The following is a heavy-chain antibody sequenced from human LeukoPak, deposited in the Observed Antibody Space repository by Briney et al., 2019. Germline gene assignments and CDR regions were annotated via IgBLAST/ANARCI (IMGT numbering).Heavy chain of an antibody. D-gene: IGHD3-22*01. CDR1: GGSISGSSYY. CDR3: ARGYYDSSGYYFDY. V-gene: IGHV4-39*07. Sequence: PSETLSLTCTVSGGSISGSSYYWGWIRQPPGKGLEWIGSIYYSGSTYYNPSLKSRVTISVDTSKDQFSLKLSSVTAADTAVYYCARGYYDSSGYYFDYWGQGTLVTVSS. CDR2: IYYSGST. J-gene: IGHJ4*02.